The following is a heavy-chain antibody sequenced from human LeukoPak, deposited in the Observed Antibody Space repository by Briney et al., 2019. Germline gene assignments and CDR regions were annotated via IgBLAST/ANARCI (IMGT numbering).Heavy chain of an antibody. CDR2: IIPILGIA. J-gene: IGHJ4*02. D-gene: IGHD3-10*01. CDR1: GGTFSSYA. CDR3: ARGSYSDAKFDY. Sequence: SVKVSCKASGGTFSSYAISWVRQAPGQGLEWMGRIIPILGIANYAQKFQGRVTITADKSTSTAYMELSSLRSEDTAVYYCARGSYSDAKFDYWGRGTLVTVSS. V-gene: IGHV1-69*04.